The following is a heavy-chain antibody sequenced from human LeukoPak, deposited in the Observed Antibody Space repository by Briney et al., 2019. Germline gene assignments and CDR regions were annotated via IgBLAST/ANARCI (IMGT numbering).Heavy chain of an antibody. Sequence: GGSLRLSCAASGFTFSSYAMSWVRQAPGKGLEWVSAISGSGGSTYYADSVKGRFTISRDNSKNTLYLQMNSLRAEDTAVYYCASKDYYDFWGCYSEGFDYWGQGTLVTVSS. J-gene: IGHJ4*02. CDR3: ASKDYYDFWGCYSEGFDY. CDR2: ISGSGGST. V-gene: IGHV3-23*01. CDR1: GFTFSSYA. D-gene: IGHD3-3*01.